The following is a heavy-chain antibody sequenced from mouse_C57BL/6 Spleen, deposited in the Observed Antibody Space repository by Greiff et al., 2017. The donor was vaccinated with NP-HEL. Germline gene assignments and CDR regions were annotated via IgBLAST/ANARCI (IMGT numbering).Heavy chain of an antibody. CDR2: IDPSDSYT. CDR3: ARRYYGSRRYFDV. D-gene: IGHD1-1*01. CDR1: GYTFTSYW. V-gene: IGHV1-69*01. J-gene: IGHJ1*03. Sequence: QVQLKQSGAELVMPGASVKLSCKASGYTFTSYWMHWVKQRPGQGLEWIGEIDPSDSYTNYNQKFKGKSTLTVDKSSSTAYMQLSSLTSEDSAVYYCARRYYGSRRYFDVWGTGTTVTVSS.